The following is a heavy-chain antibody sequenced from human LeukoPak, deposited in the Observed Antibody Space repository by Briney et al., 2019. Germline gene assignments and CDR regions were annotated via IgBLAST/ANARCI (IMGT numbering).Heavy chain of an antibody. J-gene: IGHJ4*02. Sequence: GGSLRLSCASSGFTFDDYGMSWVRKAPGKALEWVSGINWNGGSTSYADYVKGRFTISRDTAKNSLYLQMNSLRAEDTALYYCARLKAAAGSNFDYWGQGTLVTVSS. CDR3: ARLKAAAGSNFDY. V-gene: IGHV3-20*04. CDR2: INWNGGST. D-gene: IGHD6-13*01. CDR1: GFTFDDYG.